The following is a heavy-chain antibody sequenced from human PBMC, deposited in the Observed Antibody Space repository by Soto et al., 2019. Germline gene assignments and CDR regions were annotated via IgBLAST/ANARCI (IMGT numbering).Heavy chain of an antibody. V-gene: IGHV1-18*01. CDR3: ARASAGALYDF. Sequence: ASVTVSCKTSGYIFTNYGVAWVRQAPGQGLELVAWISGYNGYPKHTQKFQGRVTVTTDTTTRTGYMELRNLRSDDTAVYYCARASAGALYDFWGQGTRVTVS. J-gene: IGHJ4*02. CDR2: ISGYNGYP. CDR1: GYIFTNYG. D-gene: IGHD6-13*01.